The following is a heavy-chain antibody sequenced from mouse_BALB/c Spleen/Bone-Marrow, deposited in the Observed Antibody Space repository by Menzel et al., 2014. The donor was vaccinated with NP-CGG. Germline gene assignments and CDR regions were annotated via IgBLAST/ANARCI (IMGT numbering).Heavy chain of an antibody. V-gene: IGHV1S81*02. D-gene: IGHD2-2*01. CDR1: GYTFTSYW. CDR3: ARINGYDY. Sequence: LQESGAELVKPGASVKLSCKASGYTFTSYWMHWVKQRPGQGLEWIGETDPSAGRTDYNKKFKSQATLTVDKSSSTAYMHLSSLTSEDSAVYYCARINGYDYWGQGTTLTVSS. J-gene: IGHJ2*01. CDR2: TDPSAGRT.